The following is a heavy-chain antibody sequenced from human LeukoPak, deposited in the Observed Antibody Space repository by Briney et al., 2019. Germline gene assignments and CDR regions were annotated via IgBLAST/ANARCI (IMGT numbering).Heavy chain of an antibody. CDR3: ARDVGIVVVPAATPDAFDI. CDR2: ISGHDGST. J-gene: IGHJ3*02. V-gene: IGHV3-21*04. Sequence: GGSLRLSCAASGFAFNSYTMYWVRQAPGKGLEWVSAISGHDGSTFYADSVKGRFTISRDNAKNSLYLQMNSLRAEDTAVYYCARDVGIVVVPAATPDAFDIWGQGTMVTVSS. CDR1: GFAFNSYT. D-gene: IGHD2-2*03.